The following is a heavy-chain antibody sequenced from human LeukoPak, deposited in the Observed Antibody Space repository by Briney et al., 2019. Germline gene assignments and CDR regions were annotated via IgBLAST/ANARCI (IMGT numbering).Heavy chain of an antibody. CDR1: GGSISSSSYY. V-gene: IGHV4-39*01. J-gene: IGHJ5*02. Sequence: PSETLSLTCTVSGGSISSSSYYWGWIRQPPGKGLEWIGSIYYSGSTYYNPSLKSRVTISVDTSKNQFSLKPSSVTAADTAVYYCARTGILAAAGFWFDPWGQGTLVTVSS. CDR3: ARTGILAAAGFWFDP. D-gene: IGHD6-13*01. CDR2: IYYSGST.